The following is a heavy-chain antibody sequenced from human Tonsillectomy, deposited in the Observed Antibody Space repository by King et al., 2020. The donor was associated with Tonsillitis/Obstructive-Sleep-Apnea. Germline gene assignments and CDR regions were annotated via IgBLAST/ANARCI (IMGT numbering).Heavy chain of an antibody. D-gene: IGHD5-12*01. V-gene: IGHV1-69*12. CDR1: GGTFSSYA. CDR3: ATYSGSGSEDYYYYYMDV. J-gene: IGHJ6*03. CDR2: IIPIFGTA. Sequence: QLVQSGAEVKKPGSSVKVSCKASGGTFSSYAISWVRQAPGQGLEWMGGIIPIFGTANYAQKFQGRVTITADESTSTAYMELSSLRSEDTAVDYCATYSGSGSEDYYYYYMDVWGKGTTVTVSS.